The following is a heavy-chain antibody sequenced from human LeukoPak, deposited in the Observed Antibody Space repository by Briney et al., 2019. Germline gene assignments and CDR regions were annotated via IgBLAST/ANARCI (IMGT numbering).Heavy chain of an antibody. CDR1: GFTFSSYE. CDR2: ISSSGSTI. D-gene: IGHD6-19*01. CDR3: AREGIEVAGPGYFDI. J-gene: IGHJ3*02. V-gene: IGHV3-48*03. Sequence: GGSLRLSCAASGFTFSSYEMNWVRQAPGKGLEWVSYISSSGSTIYYADSVKGRFTISRDNAKNSLYLQMNSLRAEDTAVYYCAREGIEVAGPGYFDIWGQGTMVTVSS.